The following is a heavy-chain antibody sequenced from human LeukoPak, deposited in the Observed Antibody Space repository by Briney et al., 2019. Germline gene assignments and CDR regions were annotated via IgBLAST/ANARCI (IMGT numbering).Heavy chain of an antibody. CDR3: ARGAPGSYCSGGSCPYFDY. Sequence: GASVKVSCKACAYTFTSYDINWVRQATGQGLEWMGWMNHNSGNTGYEQKFQGRVTMTRNTSISTAYMELSSLRSEDTAVYYCARGAPGSYCSGGSCPYFDYWGQGTLISVSS. J-gene: IGHJ4*02. V-gene: IGHV1-8*01. CDR2: MNHNSGNT. D-gene: IGHD2-15*01. CDR1: AYTFTSYD.